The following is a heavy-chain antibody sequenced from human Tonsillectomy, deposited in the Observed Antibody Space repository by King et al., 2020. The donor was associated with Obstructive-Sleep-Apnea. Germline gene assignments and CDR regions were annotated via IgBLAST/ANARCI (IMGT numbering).Heavy chain of an antibody. V-gene: IGHV3-7*03. CDR3: ARGGLWFDP. Sequence: QLVQSGGGLVQPGGSLRLSCAASGFTFSRYWMSWVRQAPGKGLEWVANIKQDGSEKYYVDSVKGRFTISRDNAKNSLYLQMNSLRAEDTAVYYCARGGLWFDPWGQGTLVTVSS. CDR2: IKQDGSEK. CDR1: GFTFSRYW. J-gene: IGHJ5*02.